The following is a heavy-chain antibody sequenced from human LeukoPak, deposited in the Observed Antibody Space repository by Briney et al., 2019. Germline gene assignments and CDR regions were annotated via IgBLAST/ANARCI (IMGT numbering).Heavy chain of an antibody. D-gene: IGHD3/OR15-3a*01. CDR1: GSFISNTYYN. V-gene: IGHV4-39*07. CDR2: IYYSGST. J-gene: IGHJ4*02. CDR3: ARNDLDW. Sequence: SETLSLTCSVSGSFISNTYYNWDWVRQSPGNGLEWIGSIYYSGSTYYSPSLNSRVTISVDTSKNQFSLNLRSVTAADTAMYYCARNDLDWWGRGTLVTVSS.